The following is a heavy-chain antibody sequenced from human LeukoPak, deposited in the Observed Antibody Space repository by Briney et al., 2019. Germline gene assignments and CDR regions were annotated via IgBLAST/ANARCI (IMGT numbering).Heavy chain of an antibody. Sequence: ASVKVSCKASGYTFTSYGISWVRQAPGQGLEWMGWMNPHSGKTGYAQNFQGRVTMTRDTSISTAYMELSSLRSEDTAVYYCARLSSHYGDYKVDPWGQGTLVTVSS. V-gene: IGHV1-8*02. D-gene: IGHD4-17*01. CDR2: MNPHSGKT. CDR3: ARLSSHYGDYKVDP. CDR1: GYTFTSYG. J-gene: IGHJ5*02.